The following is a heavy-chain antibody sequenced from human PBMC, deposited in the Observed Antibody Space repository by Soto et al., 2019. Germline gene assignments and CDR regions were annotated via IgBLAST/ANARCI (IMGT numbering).Heavy chain of an antibody. V-gene: IGHV3-23*01. Sequence: GGSLRLSCAASGFTFSSYAMSWVRQAPGKGLEWVSAISGSGGSTYYADSVQGRFTISRDNSKSTLYLQMNSLRAEDTAVYYCVPGRQLVLDPWGQGTLVTVSS. CDR2: ISGSGGST. CDR3: VPGRQLVLDP. D-gene: IGHD6-13*01. J-gene: IGHJ5*02. CDR1: GFTFSSYA.